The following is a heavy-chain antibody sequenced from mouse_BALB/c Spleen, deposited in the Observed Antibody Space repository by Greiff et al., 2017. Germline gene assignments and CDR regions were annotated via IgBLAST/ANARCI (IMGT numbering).Heavy chain of an antibody. CDR2: ISSGGGST. CDR3: ARLGHYFDY. J-gene: IGHJ2*01. CDR1: GFAFSSYD. Sequence: EVKVVESGGGLAKPGGSLKLSCAASGFAFSSYDMSWVRQTPEKRLEWVAYISSGGGSTYYPDTVKGRFTISRDNAKNTLYLQMSSLKSEDTAMYYCARLGHYFDYWGQGTTLTVSS. V-gene: IGHV5-12-1*01.